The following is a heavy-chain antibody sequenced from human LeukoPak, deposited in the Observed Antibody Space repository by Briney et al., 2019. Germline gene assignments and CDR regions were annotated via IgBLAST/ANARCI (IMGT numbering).Heavy chain of an antibody. Sequence: GGSLRLSCAASGFTFSSYGMHWVRQAPGKGLEWVAVIWYDGSNKYYADSVKGRFTISRDNSKNTLYLQMNSLRAEDTAVYYCAKDRLRDIVGATTHWFDPWGQGTLVTVSS. D-gene: IGHD1-26*01. CDR1: GFTFSSYG. CDR2: IWYDGSNK. J-gene: IGHJ5*02. CDR3: AKDRLRDIVGATTHWFDP. V-gene: IGHV3-33*06.